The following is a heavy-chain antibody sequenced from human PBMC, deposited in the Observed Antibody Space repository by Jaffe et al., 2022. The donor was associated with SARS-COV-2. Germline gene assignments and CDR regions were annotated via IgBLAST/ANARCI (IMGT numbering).Heavy chain of an antibody. J-gene: IGHJ4*02. CDR2: VSGDGNNG. Sequence: QVQLVESGGGVVQPGRSLRLSCAASGFTFSSHAMHWVRQAPGKGLEWVAVVSGDGNNGYYVDNVKGRFTISRENSKNMVYLQMNSLRAEDTAVYYCAREWPEGGSSADHWGQGTLVIVSS. V-gene: IGHV3-30-3*01. D-gene: IGHD2-15*01. CDR1: GFTFSSHA. CDR3: AREWPEGGSSADH.